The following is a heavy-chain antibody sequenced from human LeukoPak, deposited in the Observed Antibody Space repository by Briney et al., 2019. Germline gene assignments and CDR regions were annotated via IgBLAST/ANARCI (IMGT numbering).Heavy chain of an antibody. J-gene: IGHJ4*02. Sequence: QPGGSLRLSCAASGFTFRSYTMNWVRQAPGKGLEWVSYITRSSSTIDYADSVKGRFTISRDNAKNSLYLQMNSLRDADTAVYYCVRDFYDGSGYFDYWGQGTLVTVSS. CDR3: VRDFYDGSGYFDY. CDR1: GFTFRSYT. CDR2: ITRSSSTI. V-gene: IGHV3-48*02. D-gene: IGHD3-22*01.